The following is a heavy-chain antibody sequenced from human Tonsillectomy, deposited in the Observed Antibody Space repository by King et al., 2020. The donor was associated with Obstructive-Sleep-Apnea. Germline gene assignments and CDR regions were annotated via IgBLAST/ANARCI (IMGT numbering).Heavy chain of an antibody. J-gene: IGHJ4*02. CDR2: IYYSGST. CDR3: ARDSHGSYYNYYFDY. V-gene: IGHV4-39*07. D-gene: IGHD3-10*01. CDR1: GGSISSSSYY. Sequence: QLQESGPGLVKPSETLSLTCTVSGGSISSSSYYWGWIRQPPGKGLEWIGSIYYSGSTYYNPSLKSRVTISVDTSKNQFSLKLSSVTAADTAVYYCARDSHGSYYNYYFDYWGQGTLVTVSS.